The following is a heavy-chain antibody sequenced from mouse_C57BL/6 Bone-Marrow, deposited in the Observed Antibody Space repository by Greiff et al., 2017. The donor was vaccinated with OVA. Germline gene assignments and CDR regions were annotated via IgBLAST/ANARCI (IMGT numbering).Heavy chain of an antibody. D-gene: IGHD1-1*02. Sequence: EVQVVESGGGLVQPGGSLSLSCAASGFTFTDYYMSWVRQPPGKALEWLGFIRNKANGYTTEYSASVKGRFTISRDNSQSILYLQMNALRAEDSATYYCGCRWFPFHWYFDVWGTGTTVTVSS. J-gene: IGHJ1*03. V-gene: IGHV7-3*01. CDR2: IRNKANGYTT. CDR1: GFTFTDYY. CDR3: GCRWFPFHWYFDV.